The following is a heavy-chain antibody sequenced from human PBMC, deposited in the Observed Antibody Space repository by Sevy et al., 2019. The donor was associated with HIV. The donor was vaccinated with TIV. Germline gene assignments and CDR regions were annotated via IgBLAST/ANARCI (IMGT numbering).Heavy chain of an antibody. CDR2: ISLHGTNK. CDR3: VRATGGSGSAGYFGD. Sequence: GGSLRLSCAASGFTFSNYVMHWVRQAPGKGLEWVALISLHGTNKDYRASVKGRFTISGDEAKNTVYVEMTSLTVEDTALYYCVRATGGSGSAGYFGDWGQGTLVTVSS. CDR1: GFTFSNYV. V-gene: IGHV3-30*04. D-gene: IGHD2-15*01. J-gene: IGHJ4*02.